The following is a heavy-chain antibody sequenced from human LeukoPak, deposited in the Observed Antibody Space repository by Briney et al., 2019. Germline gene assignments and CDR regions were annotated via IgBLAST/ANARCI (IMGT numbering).Heavy chain of an antibody. CDR2: IYHSGST. Sequence: PSGTLSLTCAVSGGSISRSNWWSWVRQPPGKGLEWIGEIYHSGSTKYNPSLKSRVTISMDKSKNQFSLKLSSVTAADTAVYYCARQDYYDTGTWYFDLWGRGTLVTVSS. J-gene: IGHJ2*01. D-gene: IGHD3-22*01. CDR1: GGSISRSNW. V-gene: IGHV4-4*02. CDR3: ARQDYYDTGTWYFDL.